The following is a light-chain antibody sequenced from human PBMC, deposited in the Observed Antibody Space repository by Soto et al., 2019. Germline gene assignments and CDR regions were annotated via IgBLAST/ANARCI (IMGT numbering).Light chain of an antibody. Sequence: DIQLTQSPSTLSAAVGDSVTVTCRASQIINNYLNWYQQKPGRAPKLLIYAAYNLQSGVPSRFSGSGSGTDFTLAISALQPDDFATYFCQQTYSIPLTFGGGTKVDIK. CDR1: QIINNY. V-gene: IGKV1-39*01. CDR3: QQTYSIPLT. J-gene: IGKJ4*01. CDR2: AAY.